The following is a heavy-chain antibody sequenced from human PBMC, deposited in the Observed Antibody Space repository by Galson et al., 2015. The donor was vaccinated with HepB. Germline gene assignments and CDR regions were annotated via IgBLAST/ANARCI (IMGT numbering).Heavy chain of an antibody. CDR3: ARGNYGLDV. Sequence: SLRLSCAASGFPFSSYWMSWVRQAPGKGLEWVANIKNDGSETFHADSVKGRLIISRDDAKNSLFLQMNSLRAEDTAIYYCARGNYGLDVWGQGATVTVS. V-gene: IGHV3-7*03. J-gene: IGHJ6*02. CDR2: IKNDGSET. CDR1: GFPFSSYW.